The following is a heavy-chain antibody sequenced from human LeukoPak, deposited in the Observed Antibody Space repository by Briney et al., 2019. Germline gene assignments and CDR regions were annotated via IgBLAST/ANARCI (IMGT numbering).Heavy chain of an antibody. CDR2: ISGSGGST. CDR3: AKGIGINTVPTKFDY. V-gene: IGHV3-23*01. CDR1: GFTFSSYA. J-gene: IGHJ4*02. D-gene: IGHD4-11*01. Sequence: GGSLRLSCAASGFTFSSYAMSWVRQAPGKGLEWGSAISGSGGSTYYADSVKGRFTISRDNSKTTLYLQMNSPRPEDTAVYSCAKGIGINTVPTKFDYWGQGTLVTVSS.